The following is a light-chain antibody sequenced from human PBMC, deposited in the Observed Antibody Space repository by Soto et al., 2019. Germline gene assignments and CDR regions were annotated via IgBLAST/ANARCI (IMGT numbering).Light chain of an antibody. CDR1: QSVSSTY. V-gene: IGKV3-20*01. CDR2: GAS. CDR3: QQYGSSPYT. Sequence: EIVLTQSPGTLSLSPGERATLSCRASQSVSSTYLAWYQQKPRQAPRLLIYGASSKATGIPDRFSGSGSGTDFTRTISRLEPEDFAVYYCQQYGSSPYTFGQGTKLEI. J-gene: IGKJ2*01.